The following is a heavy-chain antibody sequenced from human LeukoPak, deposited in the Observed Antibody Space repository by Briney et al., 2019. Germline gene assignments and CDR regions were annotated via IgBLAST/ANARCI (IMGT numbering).Heavy chain of an antibody. Sequence: SVKVSCKASGGTFSSYVISWVRQAPGQGLEWMGGINPIFHTPTYAKKFQGRLTITKDESMSTASMDLSSLISDDTAVYYCARGRTTGEFDYWGQGTLVTVSS. D-gene: IGHD4-11*01. CDR3: ARGRTTGEFDY. CDR1: GGTFSSYV. V-gene: IGHV1-69*05. CDR2: INPIFHTP. J-gene: IGHJ4*02.